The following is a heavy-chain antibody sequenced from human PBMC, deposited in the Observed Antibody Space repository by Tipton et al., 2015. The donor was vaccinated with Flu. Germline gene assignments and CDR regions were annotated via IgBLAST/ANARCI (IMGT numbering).Heavy chain of an antibody. V-gene: IGHV4-39*07. Sequence: TLSLTCTVSGGSISSSSYYWGWIRQPPGKGLEWIGGIYYSGSTYYNPSLKSRVTISVDTSKNQFSLKLSSVTAADTAVYYCASEVGWFDPWGQGTLVTVSS. CDR1: GGSISSSSYY. CDR3: ASEVGWFDP. CDR2: IYYSGST. J-gene: IGHJ5*02.